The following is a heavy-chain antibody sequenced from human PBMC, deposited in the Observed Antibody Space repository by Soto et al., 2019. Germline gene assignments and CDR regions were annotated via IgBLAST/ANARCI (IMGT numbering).Heavy chain of an antibody. CDR1: GFTVSSNY. CDR2: IYSGGST. CDR3: AGGSGFPIRPYDH. Sequence: EVQLVESGGGLIQPGGSLRLSCAASGFTVSSNYMSWVRQAPGKGLEWVSVIYSGGSTYYADSVKGRFTICRDNSKNTLYLQMSSLRVEDTAVYYCAGGSGFPIRPYDHWGQGTLVTVCS. J-gene: IGHJ4*02. V-gene: IGHV3-53*01. D-gene: IGHD3-22*01.